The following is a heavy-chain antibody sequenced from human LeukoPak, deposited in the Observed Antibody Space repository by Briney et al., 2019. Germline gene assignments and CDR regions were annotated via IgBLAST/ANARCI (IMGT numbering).Heavy chain of an antibody. V-gene: IGHV4-59*02. D-gene: IGHD6-19*01. CDR3: ARLYSSGWHYFDY. J-gene: IGHJ4*02. CDR2: VYYSGGT. Sequence: SETLSLTCTVSGGSVSAYYWNWIRQSPGKGLEWIGYVYYSGGTNYNPSLKSRVTISLDTSKNQFSLRLSSVTAADTAVYYCARLYSSGWHYFDYWGQGTLVTVSS. CDR1: GGSVSAYY.